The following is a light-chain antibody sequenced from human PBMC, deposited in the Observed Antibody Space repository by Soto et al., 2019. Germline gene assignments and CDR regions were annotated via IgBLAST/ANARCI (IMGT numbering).Light chain of an antibody. V-gene: IGLV4-60*02. CDR2: LEGSGNY. J-gene: IGLJ1*01. Sequence: QSVLTQSSSASASLGSSVKLTCTLSSGHSSYIIAWHQQQPGKAPRYLMKLEGSGNYNTGSEVPDRFSGSSSGADRYLTISNLQFEDEADYYCETWVSNTYVFGTGTKVTVL. CDR1: SGHSSYI. CDR3: ETWVSNTYV.